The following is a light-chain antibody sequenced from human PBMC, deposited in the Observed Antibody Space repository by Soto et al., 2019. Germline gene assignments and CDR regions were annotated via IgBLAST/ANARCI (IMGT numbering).Light chain of an antibody. V-gene: IGLV2-11*01. Sequence: QSALTQPRSVSGSPGQSVTISWTGTSSDVGGYNYVSWYQQHPGKAPKLMIYDVSKRPSGVPDRFSGSKSGNTASLTISGLQAEDEADYYCCSYAGSFVVFGGGTKVTVL. CDR3: CSYAGSFVV. J-gene: IGLJ2*01. CDR1: SSDVGGYNY. CDR2: DVS.